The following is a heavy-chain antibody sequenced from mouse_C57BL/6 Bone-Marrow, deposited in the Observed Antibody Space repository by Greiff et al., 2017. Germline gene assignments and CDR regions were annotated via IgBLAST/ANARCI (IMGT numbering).Heavy chain of an antibody. V-gene: IGHV14-4*01. J-gene: IGHJ4*01. D-gene: IGHD2-5*01. Sequence: VQLQQSGAELVRPGASVKLSCTASGFNIKDDYMHWVKQRPEQGLEWIGWIDPENGDTEYASKFQGKATLTADTSSNTAYLQLSRLTSEDTAGYYCTQAYYSNFPYAMDSWGDGTSVTVSS. CDR3: TQAYYSNFPYAMDS. CDR1: GFNIKDDY. CDR2: IDPENGDT.